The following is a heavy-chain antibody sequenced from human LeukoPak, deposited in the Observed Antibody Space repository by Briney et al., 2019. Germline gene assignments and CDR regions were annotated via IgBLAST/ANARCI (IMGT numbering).Heavy chain of an antibody. CDR1: GFTFSNNR. CDR3: VREREGSNSEH. D-gene: IGHD1-26*01. CDR2: IYSDGNT. Sequence: GGSLRLSCAASGFTFSNNRLSWVRQAPGMGLEWVSTIYSDGNTYYPDSVKGRFTISRDGSKNTLYLQLNSLRTEDTAIYYCVREREGSNSEHWGQGTLVTASS. V-gene: IGHV3-53*01. J-gene: IGHJ1*01.